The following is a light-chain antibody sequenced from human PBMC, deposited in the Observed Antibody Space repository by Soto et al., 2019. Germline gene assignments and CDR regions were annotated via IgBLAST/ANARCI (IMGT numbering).Light chain of an antibody. Sequence: EIVLTQSPATLSLSPGERVTLSCRASQSVSSYLAWYQQKPGQAPRLLIYGASNRATGIPARFSGSGSGTDFTLTIRSLEPEDFSVYDCQHRSNWPFFGPGTKVDIK. V-gene: IGKV3-11*01. CDR3: QHRSNWPF. CDR1: QSVSSY. CDR2: GAS. J-gene: IGKJ3*01.